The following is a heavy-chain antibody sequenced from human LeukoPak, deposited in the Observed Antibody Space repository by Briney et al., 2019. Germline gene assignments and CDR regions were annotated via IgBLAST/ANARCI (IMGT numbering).Heavy chain of an antibody. V-gene: IGHV4-34*01. CDR3: ARKEQWLPHDAFDI. CDR2: INHSGST. D-gene: IGHD6-19*01. CDR1: GGSFSGYY. J-gene: IGHJ3*02. Sequence: SETLSLTCAVYGGSFSGYYWSWIRQPPGKGLEWVGEINHSGSTNYNPSLKSRVTISVDTSKNQFSLMLSSVTAADTAVYYCARKEQWLPHDAFDIWGQGTMVTVSS.